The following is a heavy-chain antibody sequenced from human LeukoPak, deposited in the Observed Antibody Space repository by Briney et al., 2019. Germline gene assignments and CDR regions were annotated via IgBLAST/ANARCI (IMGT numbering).Heavy chain of an antibody. Sequence: SETLSLTCTVSGASISSGDYYWGWIRQSPGKGLEWIGTIYYSGSTNYNPSLKSRVTISVDTSENQFSLRLSSVTAADTAVYYCARETPIVGAPFDYWGQGTLVTVSS. V-gene: IGHV4-39*07. CDR2: IYYSGST. J-gene: IGHJ4*02. CDR3: ARETPIVGAPFDY. CDR1: GASISSGDYY. D-gene: IGHD1-26*01.